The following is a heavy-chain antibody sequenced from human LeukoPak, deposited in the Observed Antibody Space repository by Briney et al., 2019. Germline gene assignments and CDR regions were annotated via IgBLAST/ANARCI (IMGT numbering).Heavy chain of an antibody. CDR2: IYTSGST. D-gene: IGHD5-12*01. V-gene: IGHV4-61*02. CDR1: GGSISSGSYY. J-gene: IGHJ4*02. CDR3: ASGHDDY. Sequence: SQTLSLTCTVSGGSISSGSYYWSWIRQPAGKGLEWIGRIYTSGSTNYNPSLKSRVTISVDTSKNQFSLKLSSVTAADTAVYYCASGHDDYWGQGTLVTVSS.